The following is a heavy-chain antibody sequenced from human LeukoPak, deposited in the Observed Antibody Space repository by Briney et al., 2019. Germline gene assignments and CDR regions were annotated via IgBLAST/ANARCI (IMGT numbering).Heavy chain of an antibody. Sequence: GGSLRLSCVASGFTFSSRDWMTWVRQAPGKGLEWVANIKQDGSEKNYVDSVKGRFTISRDNAKNSVDLQMNSLRVEDTAVYYCARLYSSGTSPIDYWGQGTLVTVSS. V-gene: IGHV3-7*01. CDR2: IKQDGSEK. CDR1: GFTFSSRDW. D-gene: IGHD3-10*01. J-gene: IGHJ4*02. CDR3: ARLYSSGTSPIDY.